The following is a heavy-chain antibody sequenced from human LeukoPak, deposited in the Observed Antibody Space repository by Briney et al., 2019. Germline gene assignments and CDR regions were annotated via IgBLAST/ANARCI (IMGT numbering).Heavy chain of an antibody. J-gene: IGHJ4*02. D-gene: IGHD3-22*01. CDR2: IYYSRST. CDR3: ARGGIGDYYDSSFDY. Sequence: SETLSLTCTVSGGSISSSSYYWGWIRQPPGKGLEWIGSIYYSRSTYYNPSLKSRVTISVDTSKNQFSLKLSSVTAADTAVYYCARGGIGDYYDSSFDYWGQGTLVTVSS. V-gene: IGHV4-39*07. CDR1: GGSISSSSYY.